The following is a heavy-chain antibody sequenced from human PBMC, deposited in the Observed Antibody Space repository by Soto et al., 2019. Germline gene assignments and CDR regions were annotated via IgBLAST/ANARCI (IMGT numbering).Heavy chain of an antibody. CDR3: ARAEDYGGNSDWGY. J-gene: IGHJ4*02. Sequence: QVQLVQSGAEVKKPGASVKVSCKASGYTFTSYGISWVRQAPGQGLEWMGWISAYNGNTNYAQKLQDRVTXXTXTXXSTAYMELRSLRSDDTAVYYCARAEDYGGNSDWGYWGQGTLVTVSS. CDR1: GYTFTSYG. V-gene: IGHV1-18*01. D-gene: IGHD4-17*01. CDR2: ISAYNGNT.